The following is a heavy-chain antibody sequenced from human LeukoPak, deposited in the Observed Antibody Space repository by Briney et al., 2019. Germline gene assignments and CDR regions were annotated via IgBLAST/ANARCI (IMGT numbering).Heavy chain of an antibody. CDR2: INPSGSST. Sequence: GASVKVSCKASGYTFTSYYMHWVRQAPGQGLEWMGLINPSGSSTSYAQKFQGRLSLTRDMSTSTDYMELSSLRSDDTAVYYCARDNSVGDTAWWFDPWGQGTLVTVSS. CDR3: ARDNSVGDTAWWFDP. V-gene: IGHV1-46*01. D-gene: IGHD1-26*01. CDR1: GYTFTSYY. J-gene: IGHJ5*02.